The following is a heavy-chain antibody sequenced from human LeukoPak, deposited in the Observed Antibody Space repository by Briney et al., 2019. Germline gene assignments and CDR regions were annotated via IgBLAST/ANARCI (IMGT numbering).Heavy chain of an antibody. CDR1: GGTFSSYA. J-gene: IGHJ6*02. V-gene: IGHV1-69*04. CDR2: IIPILGIA. D-gene: IGHD2-15*01. Sequence: SVKVSCKASGGTFSSYAISWVRQAPGQGLEWMGRIIPILGIANYAQKFQGRVTITADKSTSTAYMELSSLRSEDTAVYYCARESCSGGSCYSPLDYYYYGMDVWGQGTTVTVSS. CDR3: ARESCSGGSCYSPLDYYYYGMDV.